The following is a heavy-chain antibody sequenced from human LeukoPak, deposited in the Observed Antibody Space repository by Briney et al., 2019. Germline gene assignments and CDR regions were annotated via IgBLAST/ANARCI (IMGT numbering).Heavy chain of an antibody. CDR3: AKDREDIVVVPAAMLEGAFDI. CDR2: ISGSGGST. V-gene: IGHV3-23*01. D-gene: IGHD2-2*01. Sequence: HPGGSLRLSCAASGFTFSSYGMSWVRQAPGKGLEWVSAISGSGGSTYYADSVKGRFTISRDNSKNTLYLQMNSLRAEDTAVYYCAKDREDIVVVPAAMLEGAFDIWGQGTMVTVSS. CDR1: GFTFSSYG. J-gene: IGHJ3*02.